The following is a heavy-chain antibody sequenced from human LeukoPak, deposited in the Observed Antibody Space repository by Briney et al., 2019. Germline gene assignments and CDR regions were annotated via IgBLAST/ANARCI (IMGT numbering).Heavy chain of an antibody. Sequence: SETLSLTCAVYGGSFSGYYWSWIRQPPGKGLEWIGEINHSGSTNYNPSLKGRVTISVDTSKNQFSLKLSSVTAADTAVYYCARARLLWFGELSYYFDYWGQGTLVTVSS. J-gene: IGHJ4*02. D-gene: IGHD3-10*01. V-gene: IGHV4-34*01. CDR3: ARARLLWFGELSYYFDY. CDR1: GGSFSGYY. CDR2: INHSGST.